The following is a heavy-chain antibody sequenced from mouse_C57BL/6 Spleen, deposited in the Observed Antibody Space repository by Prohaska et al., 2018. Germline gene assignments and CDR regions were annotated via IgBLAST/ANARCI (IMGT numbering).Heavy chain of an antibody. CDR2: IHPNNGGT. D-gene: IGHD1-1*01. CDR3: ARQHDCYGSSPGYVDV. J-gene: IGHJ1*03. V-gene: IGHV1-22*01. CDR1: GDTVTDYN. Sequence: GASVKISCTASGDTVTDYNMHWVKQRHGKSLEWSGYIHPNNGGTSYNQKLKGEATLTVNKSSSTAYMEIRSLTSDDSAVYYCARQHDCYGSSPGYVDVWGTGTTVTVSS.